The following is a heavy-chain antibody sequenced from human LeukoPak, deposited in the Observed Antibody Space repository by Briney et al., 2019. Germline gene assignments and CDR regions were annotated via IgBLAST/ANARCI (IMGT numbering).Heavy chain of an antibody. Sequence: PSGTLSLTCGVSGGSITSTNWWSWVRPPPGQGLERIGEISLTGRTNYNPSLIGRVIMSLDESRNQLSLTLTSVTAADTAMYYCTRESGPYCPFGYWGQGTLVVVPS. D-gene: IGHD1-26*01. CDR2: ISLTGRT. CDR1: GGSITSTNW. CDR3: TRESGPYCPFGY. V-gene: IGHV4-4*02. J-gene: IGHJ4*02.